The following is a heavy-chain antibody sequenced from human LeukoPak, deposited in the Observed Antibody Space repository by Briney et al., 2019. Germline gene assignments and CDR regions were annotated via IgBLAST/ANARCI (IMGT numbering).Heavy chain of an antibody. D-gene: IGHD1-26*01. V-gene: IGHV4-4*07. J-gene: IGHJ6*03. CDR3: ARVRGSSGSYEYYHYMDV. Sequence: SETLSLTCTVSGVSISYFYWSWIRQPAGKGLEWIGRIYTSGSTNYNPSLKSRVTMSVDTSKKQFSLKLSSVTAADTAVYYCARVRGSSGSYEYYHYMDVWGKGTTVTISS. CDR1: GVSISYFY. CDR2: IYTSGST.